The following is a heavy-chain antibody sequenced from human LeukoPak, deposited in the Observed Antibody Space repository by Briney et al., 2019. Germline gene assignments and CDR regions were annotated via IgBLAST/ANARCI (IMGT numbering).Heavy chain of an antibody. Sequence: GGSLRLSCAGSGFTFSGFAMHWVRQAPGKGLEWVSSISSSSSYIYYADSVKGRFTISRDNAKNSLYLQMNSLRAEDTAVYYCASWGDWGQGTLVTVSS. CDR2: ISSSSSYI. D-gene: IGHD3-10*01. CDR1: GFTFSGFA. CDR3: ASWGD. J-gene: IGHJ4*02. V-gene: IGHV3-21*01.